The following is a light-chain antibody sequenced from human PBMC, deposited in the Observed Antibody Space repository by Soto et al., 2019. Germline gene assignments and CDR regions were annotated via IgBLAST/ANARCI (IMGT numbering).Light chain of an antibody. V-gene: IGKV4-1*01. CDR2: WAS. CDR3: QQSYSTPLT. CDR1: QSVLYRSNNKNH. Sequence: DIVMTQSPDSLAVSLGERATINCKSSQSVLYRSNNKNHLAWYQQKPGQPPKLVIYWASTRESGVPDRFSGSGSGTDFTLTISSLQPEDFATYYCQQSYSTPLTFGQGTKVDIK. J-gene: IGKJ1*01.